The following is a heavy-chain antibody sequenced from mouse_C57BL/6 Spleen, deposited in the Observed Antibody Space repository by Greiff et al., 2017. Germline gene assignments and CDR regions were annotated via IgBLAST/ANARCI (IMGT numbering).Heavy chain of an antibody. CDR1: GFNIKDYY. CDR2: IDPEDGDT. CDR3: TMSLFYYYAMDY. J-gene: IGHJ4*01. Sequence: EVQLQQSGAELVRPGASVKLSCTASGFNIKDYYMHWVKQRPEQGLEWIGRIDPEDGDTEYAPKFQGKATMTADTSSNTAYLQLSSLTSEDTAVYYCTMSLFYYYAMDYWGQGTSVTVSS. V-gene: IGHV14-1*01.